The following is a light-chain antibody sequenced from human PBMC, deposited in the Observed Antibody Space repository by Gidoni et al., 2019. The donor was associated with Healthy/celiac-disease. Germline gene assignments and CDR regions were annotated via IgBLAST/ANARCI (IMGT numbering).Light chain of an antibody. J-gene: IGKJ3*01. CDR2: DAS. V-gene: IGKV1-33*01. CDR3: QQYDDLPRT. CDR1: QDISNY. Sequence: DIQMTQSPSPLSASVGDRVTITCQASQDISNYLKWYQQKPGKAPKLLIYDASNLETGVPSRFSGSGSGTDFTFTISSLQPEDIATYYCQQYDDLPRTFGPGTKVDSK.